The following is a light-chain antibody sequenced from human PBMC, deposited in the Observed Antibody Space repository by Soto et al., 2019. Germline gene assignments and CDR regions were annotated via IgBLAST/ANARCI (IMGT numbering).Light chain of an antibody. CDR1: QSVSSY. V-gene: IGKV3-15*01. Sequence: EIVMTQSPATLSVSPGERATLSCRASQSVSSYLAWYQQRPGQPPRLLIYRASTRATGIPARFSGSGSGTEFSLTISSLQSEDFAVYYCQQYSTWPPRYTFGQGTKLEI. J-gene: IGKJ2*01. CDR3: QQYSTWPPRYT. CDR2: RAS.